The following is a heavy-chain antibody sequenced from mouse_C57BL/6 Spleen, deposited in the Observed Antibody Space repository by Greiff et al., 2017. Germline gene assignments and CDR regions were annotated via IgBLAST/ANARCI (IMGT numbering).Heavy chain of an antibody. CDR1: GFSLTSYA. CDR3: ARTDDYDPLAY. Sequence: QVQLQQSGPGLVAPSQSLSITCTVSGFSLTSYAISWVRQPPGKGLEWLGVIWTGGGTTYNSALKSRLSISKDNSKSQVFLKMNSLQTDDTARYYCARTDDYDPLAYWGQGTLVTVSA. J-gene: IGHJ3*01. CDR2: IWTGGGT. V-gene: IGHV2-9-1*01. D-gene: IGHD2-4*01.